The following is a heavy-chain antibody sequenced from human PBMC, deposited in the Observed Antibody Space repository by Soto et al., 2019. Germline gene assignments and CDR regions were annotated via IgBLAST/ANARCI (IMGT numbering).Heavy chain of an antibody. Sequence: SVKVSCKASGCTFSSYAISWVRQAPGQGLEWMGGIIPIFGTANYAQKFQGRVTITADESTSTAYMELSSLRSEDTAVYYCARTRAAEQPFDYWGQGTLVTV. CDR2: IIPIFGTA. J-gene: IGHJ4*02. V-gene: IGHV1-69*13. CDR1: GCTFSSYA. CDR3: ARTRAAEQPFDY. D-gene: IGHD1-1*01.